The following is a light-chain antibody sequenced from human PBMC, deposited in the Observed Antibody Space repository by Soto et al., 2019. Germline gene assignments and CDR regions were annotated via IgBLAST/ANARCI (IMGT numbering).Light chain of an antibody. CDR2: EDN. Sequence: NFMLTQPHSVSESPGKTVTISCTRSSGRITSKYVHWYQQRPGSSPTTVIYEDNRRPSGVPDRFSGSVDSASNSASLTISGLQTEDEADYCCQSYDTNNWVFGGGTKLTVL. CDR3: QSYDTNNWV. CDR1: SGRITSKY. J-gene: IGLJ3*02. V-gene: IGLV6-57*01.